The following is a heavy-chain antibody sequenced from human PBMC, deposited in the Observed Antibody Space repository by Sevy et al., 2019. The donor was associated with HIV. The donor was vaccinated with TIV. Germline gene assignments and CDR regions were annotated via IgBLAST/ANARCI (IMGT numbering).Heavy chain of an antibody. CDR2: IFNSGIT. D-gene: IGHD2-15*01. J-gene: IGHJ4*02. CDR1: GGSISTSDFY. V-gene: IGHV4-39*01. Sequence: SETLSLTCTVSGGSISTSDFYWGWIRQSPGKGLEWIGGIFNSGITYYNPSLKSRVTISVATSKNQFPLRVNSVTAADTAVYYCARNRFASSYSAFDYWGQGALVTVSS. CDR3: ARNRFASSYSAFDY.